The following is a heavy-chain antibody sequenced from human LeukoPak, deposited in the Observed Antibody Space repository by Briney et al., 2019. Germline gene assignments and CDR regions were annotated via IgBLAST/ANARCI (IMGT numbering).Heavy chain of an antibody. J-gene: IGHJ4*02. CDR3: ARSGADNWNYEFDY. CDR1: GYTFTGYY. D-gene: IGHD1-7*01. Sequence: ASVKVSCKASGYTFTGYYMHWVRQAPGQGLEWMGWINTNTGKPTYVQGFRGRFEFSLDTSVSTAYPQISSLKTEDTAVYYCARSGADNWNYEFDYWGQGTLVTVSS. CDR2: INTNTGKP. V-gene: IGHV7-4-1*02.